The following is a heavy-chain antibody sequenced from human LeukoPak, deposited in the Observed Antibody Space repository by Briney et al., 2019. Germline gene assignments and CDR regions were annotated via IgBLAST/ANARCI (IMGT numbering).Heavy chain of an antibody. Sequence: KPSETLSLTCTVSGGSISSGSYYWSWIRQPAGKGLEWIGRIYTSGSTNYNPSLKSRVTISMDKSKNQLSLKLNFVTAADTAVYYCARDRGGYTYSHDYWGQGTLVTVSS. J-gene: IGHJ4*02. CDR3: ARDRGGYTYSHDY. V-gene: IGHV4-61*02. CDR1: GGSISSGSYY. D-gene: IGHD5-18*01. CDR2: IYTSGST.